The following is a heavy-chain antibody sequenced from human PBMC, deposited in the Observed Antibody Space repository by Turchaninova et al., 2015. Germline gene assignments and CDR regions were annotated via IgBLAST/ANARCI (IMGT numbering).Heavy chain of an antibody. J-gene: IGHJ5*02. Sequence: QLQLQESGPGLVKPSETLSLTCSVSGGSINSINYYWGWVRQPPGKGLEWSGSLFYSGNTYNNSSLKSRVTISIDPSKNQISLKLSSWTAADTAVYYCARLSGSCSGGSCYSHWFDPWGQGTLVTVSS. CDR3: ARLSGSCSGGSCYSHWFDP. CDR2: LFYSGNT. D-gene: IGHD2-15*01. V-gene: IGHV4-39*01. CDR1: GGSINSINYY.